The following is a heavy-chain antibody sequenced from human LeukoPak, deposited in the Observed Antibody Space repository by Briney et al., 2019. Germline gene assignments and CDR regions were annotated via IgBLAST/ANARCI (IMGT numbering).Heavy chain of an antibody. V-gene: IGHV3-21*01. Sequence: GGSLRLSCAASGFTFSSYSMNWVRQAPGKGLEWVSSISSSSSYIYYADSVKGRFTISRDNAKNSLYLQMNGLRAEDTAVYYCARSNYGDYGIDYWGQGTLVTVSS. CDR2: ISSSSSYI. D-gene: IGHD4-17*01. J-gene: IGHJ4*02. CDR1: GFTFSSYS. CDR3: ARSNYGDYGIDY.